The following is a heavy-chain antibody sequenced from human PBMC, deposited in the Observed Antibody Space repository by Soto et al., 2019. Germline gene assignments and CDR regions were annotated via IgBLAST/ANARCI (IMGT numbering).Heavy chain of an antibody. CDR2: IYHSGST. J-gene: IGHJ4*02. CDR3: ARSTLGYCSSTSCLGYYFDY. Sequence: GTLSLTCAVSGGSISSSNWWSWVRQPPGKGLEWIGEIYHSGSTNYNPSLKSRVTISVDKSKNQFSLKLSSVTAADTAVYYCARSTLGYCSSTSCLGYYFDYWGQGTLVTVSS. V-gene: IGHV4-4*02. D-gene: IGHD2-2*01. CDR1: GGSISSSNW.